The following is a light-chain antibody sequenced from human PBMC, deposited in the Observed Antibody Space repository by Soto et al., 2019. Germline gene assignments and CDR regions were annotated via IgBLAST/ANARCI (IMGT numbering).Light chain of an antibody. Sequence: EIVLTQSPATLSLSPGERATLSCRASQSVSSSLAWYQQKPGQAPRLLIFDASNRATGIPARFSGSGSGTDFTLTISSLEPEDFAGYYCQQRNRWPLTFGGGTRVEIK. CDR3: QQRNRWPLT. J-gene: IGKJ4*01. V-gene: IGKV3-11*01. CDR1: QSVSSS. CDR2: DAS.